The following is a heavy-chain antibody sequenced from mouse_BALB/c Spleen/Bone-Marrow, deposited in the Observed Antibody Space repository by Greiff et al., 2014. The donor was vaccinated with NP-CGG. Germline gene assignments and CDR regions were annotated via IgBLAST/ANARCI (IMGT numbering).Heavy chain of an antibody. CDR2: IWAGEST. V-gene: IGHV2-9*02. J-gene: IGHJ3*01. CDR1: GFSITTFG. CDR3: ARSTMITEGFAY. D-gene: IGHD2-4*01. Sequence: VQRVESGPGLVAPSQSLSITCTVSGFSITTFGVHWVRQPPGKGLEWLGVIWAGESTNYNSALMSRLSISKDNSKSQVFLKMNSLQTDDTAMYYCARSTMITEGFAYWGQGTLVTVSA.